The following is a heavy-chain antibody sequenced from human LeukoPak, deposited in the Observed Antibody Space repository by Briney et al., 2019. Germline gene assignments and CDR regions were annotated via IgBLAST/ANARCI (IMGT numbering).Heavy chain of an antibody. CDR1: GFTFSSYA. D-gene: IGHD6-19*01. CDR2: ISGSGGST. CDR3: AKDAIRTLGIAVAGTTLYFDY. V-gene: IGHV3-23*01. Sequence: PGGSLRLSYAASGFTFSSYAMSWVRQAPGKGLEWVSAISGSGGSTYYADSVKGRFTISRDNSKNTLYLQMNSLRAEDTAVYYCAKDAIRTLGIAVAGTTLYFDYWGQGTLVTVSS. J-gene: IGHJ4*02.